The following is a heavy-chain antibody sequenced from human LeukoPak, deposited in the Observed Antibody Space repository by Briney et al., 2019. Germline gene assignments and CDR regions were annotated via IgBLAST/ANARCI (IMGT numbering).Heavy chain of an antibody. D-gene: IGHD2-15*01. CDR1: GGSFSGYY. J-gene: IGHJ5*02. CDR3: ARHFCSGGSCYWTSYNWFDP. CDR2: INHSGST. V-gene: IGHV4-34*01. Sequence: SETLSLTCAVYGGSFSGYYWSWIRQPPGKGLEWIGEINHSGSTNYNPSLKSRVTISVDTSKNQFSLKLSSVTAADTAVYYCARHFCSGGSCYWTSYNWFDPWGQGTLVTVSS.